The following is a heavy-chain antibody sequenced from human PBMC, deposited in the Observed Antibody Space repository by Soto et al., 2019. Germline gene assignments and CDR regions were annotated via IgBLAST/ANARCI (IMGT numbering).Heavy chain of an antibody. CDR3: ARGGYYDLGRGSLEGASYYYYNRRET. V-gene: IGHV1-8*01. J-gene: IGHJ6*01. Sequence: RVSVKVSCKASGYTFTSYSINWLRQATRQGLEWMGWMNPNSGNTGYAHKFEARVTMTRNTSISTAYMELSSLRSEYTAVYYGARGGYYDLGRGSLEGASYYYYNRRETCGKGTTVTVAS. CDR2: MNPNSGNT. CDR1: GYTFTSYS. D-gene: IGHD3-3*01.